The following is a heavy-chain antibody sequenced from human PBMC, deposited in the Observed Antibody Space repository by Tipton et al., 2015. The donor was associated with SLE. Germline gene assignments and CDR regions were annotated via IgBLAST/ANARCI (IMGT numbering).Heavy chain of an antibody. V-gene: IGHV3-9*01. Sequence: SLRLSCAASGFTFDDYAMHWVRQAPGKGLEWVSGISWNSGSIGYADSVKGRFTISRDNAKNSLYLQMNSLRAEDTAVYYCARVGAAAADEGYYFDYWGQGTLVTVSS. D-gene: IGHD6-13*01. J-gene: IGHJ4*02. CDR1: GFTFDDYA. CDR2: ISWNSGSI. CDR3: ARVGAAAADEGYYFDY.